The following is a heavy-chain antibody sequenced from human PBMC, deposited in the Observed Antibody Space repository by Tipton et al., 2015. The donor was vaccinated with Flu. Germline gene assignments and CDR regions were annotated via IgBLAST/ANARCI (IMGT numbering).Heavy chain of an antibody. CDR1: GGSIRGYY. V-gene: IGHV4-59*01. CDR2: VYYTGST. Sequence: TLSLTCTVSGGSIRGYYWNWIRQFPGKGLEWIGFVYYTGSTNYESSLKSRVTISTDTSTNQVSLKMNSVIAADTAVYYCARGPPGPSIRAYYFDIWGQGALVTVSS. CDR3: ARGPPGPSIRAYYFDI. J-gene: IGHJ4*02. D-gene: IGHD2-21*01.